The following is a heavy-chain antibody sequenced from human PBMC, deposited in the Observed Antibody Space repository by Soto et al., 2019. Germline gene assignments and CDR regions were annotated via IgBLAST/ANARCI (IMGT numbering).Heavy chain of an antibody. CDR3: ASVLVATIPNYYGMDV. J-gene: IGHJ6*02. CDR2: IIPIFGTA. V-gene: IGHV1-69*01. Sequence: QVQLVQSGAEVKKPGSSVKVSCKASGGTFSSYAISWVRQAPGQGLEWMGGIIPIFGTANYAQKFQGRVTITADESTSTAYMELSSLRSEDTAVYYCASVLVATIPNYYGMDVWGQGTTVTVSS. CDR1: GGTFSSYA. D-gene: IGHD5-12*01.